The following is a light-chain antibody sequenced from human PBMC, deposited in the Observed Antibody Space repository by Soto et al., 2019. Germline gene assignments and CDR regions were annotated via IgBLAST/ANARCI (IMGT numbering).Light chain of an antibody. CDR1: SSDVGGYNY. Sequence: QSVLTQPRSVSGSPGQSVTISCTGTSSDVGGYNYVSWYQQHPGKAPKLMIYDVSKPPSGVPDRFSGSKSVNTASLTISGFQSEDEAEYYCCSYAGSYTFGVFGTGTKVTVL. V-gene: IGLV2-11*01. CDR3: CSYAGSYTFGV. J-gene: IGLJ1*01. CDR2: DVS.